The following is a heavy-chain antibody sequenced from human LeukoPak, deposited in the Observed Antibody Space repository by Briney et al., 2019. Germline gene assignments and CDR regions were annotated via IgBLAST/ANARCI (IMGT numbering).Heavy chain of an antibody. J-gene: IGHJ6*03. CDR2: INSDGTTT. CDR3: ASSGITVTGSYYYYMDV. CDR1: GFTFSRYW. V-gene: IGHV3-74*01. D-gene: IGHD4-17*01. Sequence: GGSLRLSCAASGFTFSRYWMFWVRQAPGKGLVCVSRINSDGTTTNYADSVKGRFTISRDNAKNTLSLQLSSLRAEDTAVYYCASSGITVTGSYYYYMDVRGKGTTVTVSS.